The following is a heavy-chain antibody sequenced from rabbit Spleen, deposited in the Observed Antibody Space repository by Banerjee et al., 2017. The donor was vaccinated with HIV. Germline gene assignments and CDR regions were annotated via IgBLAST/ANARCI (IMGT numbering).Heavy chain of an antibody. CDR3: ARDLPGVIGWNFNL. Sequence: QEQLVESGGGLVQPGGSLKLSCTVSGFDISKYGVTWVRQAPGKGLEWIGYIDPIFGVSYYATWVNGRFTISSHDAQNTLYLQLNSLTAADTATYFCARDLPGVIGWNFNLWGPGDPRHRL. D-gene: IGHD1-1*01. J-gene: IGHJ4*01. V-gene: IGHV1S8*01. CDR2: IDPIFGVS. CDR1: GFDISKYG.